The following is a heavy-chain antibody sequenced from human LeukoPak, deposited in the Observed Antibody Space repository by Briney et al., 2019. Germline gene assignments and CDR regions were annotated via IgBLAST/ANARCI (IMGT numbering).Heavy chain of an antibody. CDR3: ARGGITDYGDYSSFDY. CDR1: RFTFSSYA. CDR2: ISTGGGT. V-gene: IGHV3-66*01. D-gene: IGHD4-17*01. Sequence: GGSLRLSCAVSRFTFSSYAITWVRQAAGKGLEWVQVISTGGGTSYTDSVKGRFTFSRDNSKNTLFLKMNSLRAEDTGVYYCARGGITDYGDYSSFDYWGQGTLLTVSS. J-gene: IGHJ4*02.